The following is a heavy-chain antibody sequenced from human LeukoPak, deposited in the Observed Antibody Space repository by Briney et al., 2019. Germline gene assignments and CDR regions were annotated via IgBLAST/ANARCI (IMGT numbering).Heavy chain of an antibody. J-gene: IGHJ4*02. Sequence: SETLSLTCTVSGGSISSYYWSWIRQPPGKGLEWIGYIFYSGSTNYNPSLKSRVTISVDTSKNQFSLKLSSVTAADTAVYYCARDDFYGGKSYWGQGTLVTVSS. CDR3: ARDDFYGGKSY. CDR2: IFYSGST. D-gene: IGHD4-23*01. CDR1: GGSISSYY. V-gene: IGHV4-59*01.